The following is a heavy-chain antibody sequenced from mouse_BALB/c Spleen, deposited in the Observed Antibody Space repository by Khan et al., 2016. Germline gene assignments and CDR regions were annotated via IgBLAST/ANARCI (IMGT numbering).Heavy chain of an antibody. Sequence: EVQLQESGPDLVKPSQSLSLTCTVSGYSITSGYSWHWIRQFPGNKLEWMGYIHYSGSTNYNPSLKSRISITRDTSKNQFLLQLHSVTTEDKATYYCARWGQTARADYHVMDYWGQGTSVTVSS. CDR3: ARWGQTARADYHVMDY. CDR2: IHYSGST. V-gene: IGHV3-1*02. CDR1: GYSITSGYS. J-gene: IGHJ4*01. D-gene: IGHD3-1*01.